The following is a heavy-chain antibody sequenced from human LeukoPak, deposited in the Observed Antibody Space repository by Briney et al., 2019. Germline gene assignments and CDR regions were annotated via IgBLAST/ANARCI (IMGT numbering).Heavy chain of an antibody. CDR2: INSDGSEG. V-gene: IGHV3-7*03. D-gene: IGHD6-6*01. J-gene: IGHJ3*01. CDR3: ARPSYSSSSSV. Sequence: GGSLRLSCAVSGFTFSGFWMSWSRQAPGKGLEWVASINSDGSEGYYADVVKGRFTISRDNAKNSLYLQINSLRAEDTAVYYCARPSYSSSSSVWGQGTMVTVSS. CDR1: GFTFSGFW.